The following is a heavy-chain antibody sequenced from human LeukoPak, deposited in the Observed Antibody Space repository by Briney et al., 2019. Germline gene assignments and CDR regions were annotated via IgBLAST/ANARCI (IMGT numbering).Heavy chain of an antibody. D-gene: IGHD2-2*01. Sequence: PGGSLRLSCETSGFTFTNYAMSWVRQAPGKALEWASAISGSGGSTYYADSVKGRFTISRDNSKNTLYLQMNSLRAEDTAVYYCAKARIVVVPAALFDYWGQGTLVTVSS. J-gene: IGHJ4*02. CDR1: GFTFTNYA. V-gene: IGHV3-23*01. CDR3: AKARIVVVPAALFDY. CDR2: ISGSGGST.